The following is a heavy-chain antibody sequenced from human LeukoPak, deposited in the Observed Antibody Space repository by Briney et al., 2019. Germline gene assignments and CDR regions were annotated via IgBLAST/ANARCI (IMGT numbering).Heavy chain of an antibody. Sequence: GGSLRLSCAASGFTVNSNYMSWVRQAPGKGLEWVSVMNSGGRTYYADSVKGRFTISRDNSKNTLYLQMNSLRAEDTAVYYCAKSHQRFGELFYYMDVWGKGTTVTVSS. V-gene: IGHV3-66*01. CDR1: GFTVNSNY. J-gene: IGHJ6*03. CDR3: AKSHQRFGELFYYMDV. D-gene: IGHD3-10*01. CDR2: MNSGGRT.